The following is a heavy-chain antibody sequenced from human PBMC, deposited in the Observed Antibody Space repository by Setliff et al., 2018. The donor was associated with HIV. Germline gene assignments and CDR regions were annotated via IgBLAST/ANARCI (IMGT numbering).Heavy chain of an antibody. Sequence: SETLSLTCTVSGGSISSSNYYWGWIRQPPGKGLEYIGSMHYSGSTYYNPSLKSRVTISVDTSKNQFSLKLSSVTAADTAVHYCARTWWLRSNWFDPWGQGTLVTVSS. CDR1: GGSISSSNYY. J-gene: IGHJ5*02. CDR2: MHYSGST. D-gene: IGHD5-12*01. CDR3: ARTWWLRSNWFDP. V-gene: IGHV4-39*01.